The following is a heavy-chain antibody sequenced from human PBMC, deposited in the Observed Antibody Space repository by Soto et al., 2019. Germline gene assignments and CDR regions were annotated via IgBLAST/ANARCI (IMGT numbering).Heavy chain of an antibody. V-gene: IGHV1-2*02. CDR3: ARAVAVGWGWFDP. D-gene: IGHD6-19*01. J-gene: IGHJ5*02. Sequence: ASVKVSCKASGYTFTGYYMHWVRQAPGQGLEWMGWIDPNSGGTNYAQKFQGRVTMTRDTSISTAYMELSRLRSDDTAVYYCARAVAVGWGWFDPWAREPWSPS. CDR2: IDPNSGGT. CDR1: GYTFTGYY.